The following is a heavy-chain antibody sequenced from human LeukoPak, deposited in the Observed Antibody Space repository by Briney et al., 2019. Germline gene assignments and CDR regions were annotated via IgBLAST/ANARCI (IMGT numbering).Heavy chain of an antibody. CDR1: GGSISSYY. Sequence: PSETLSLTCTVSGGSISSYYWSWIRQPPGKGLEWIGYIYYSGSTNYNPSLKSRVTISVGTSKNQFSLKPPSVTAADTAVYYCARGLTYYFDSSGYYVTDAFDIWGQGTMVTVSS. V-gene: IGHV4-59*01. CDR3: ARGLTYYFDSSGYYVTDAFDI. CDR2: IYYSGST. D-gene: IGHD3-22*01. J-gene: IGHJ3*02.